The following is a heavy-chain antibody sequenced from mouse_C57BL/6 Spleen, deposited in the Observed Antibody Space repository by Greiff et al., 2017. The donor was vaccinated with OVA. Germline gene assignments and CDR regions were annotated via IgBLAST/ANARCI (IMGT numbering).Heavy chain of an antibody. D-gene: IGHD1-1*01. CDR1: GYTFTDYN. V-gene: IGHV1-22*01. Sequence: EVKLLESGPELVKPGASVKMSCKASGYTFTDYNMHWVKQSHGKSLEWIGYINPNNGGTSYNQKFKGKATLTVNKSSSTAYMELRSLTSEDSAVYYCATSANLLPHYWGQGTTLTVSS. CDR2: INPNNGGT. J-gene: IGHJ2*01. CDR3: ATSANLLPHY.